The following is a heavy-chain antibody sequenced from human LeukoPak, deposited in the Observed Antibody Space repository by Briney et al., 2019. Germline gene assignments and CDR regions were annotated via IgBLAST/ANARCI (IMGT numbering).Heavy chain of an antibody. CDR2: IYSGGST. Sequence: PGGSLRLSCAASGFTFSSNYMSWVRQAPGKGLEWVSVIYSGGSTYYADSVKGRFTISRDNSKNTLYLQMNSLRAKDTAVYYCARDSAETVAFDIWGQGTMVTVSS. J-gene: IGHJ3*02. D-gene: IGHD4-11*01. CDR3: ARDSAETVAFDI. V-gene: IGHV3-53*01. CDR1: GFTFSSNY.